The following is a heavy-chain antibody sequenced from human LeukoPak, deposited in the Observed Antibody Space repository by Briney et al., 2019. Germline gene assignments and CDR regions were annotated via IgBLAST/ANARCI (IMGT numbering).Heavy chain of an antibody. D-gene: IGHD3-3*01. CDR2: ISYDGSNK. J-gene: IGHJ4*02. Sequence: PGRSLRLSCAASGFTFSSYGKHWGRQAPGKGLDCVAVISYDGSNKYYADSVKGRFTISRDNSKNTLYLQMNSLRAEDTAVYYCAKIAVGFPLRFLEWFFDYWGQGTLVTVSS. V-gene: IGHV3-30*18. CDR1: GFTFSSYG. CDR3: AKIAVGFPLRFLEWFFDY.